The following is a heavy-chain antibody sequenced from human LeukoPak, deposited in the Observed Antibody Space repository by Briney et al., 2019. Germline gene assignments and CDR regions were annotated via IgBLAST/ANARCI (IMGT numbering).Heavy chain of an antibody. CDR1: GFTFSSYG. V-gene: IGHV3-30*18. D-gene: IGHD2-2*01. CDR3: AKDRGSGYCSSTSCFSFDY. Sequence: PGGSLRLSCAASGFTFSSYGMHWVRQAPGKGLEWVAVISYDGSNKYYADSVKGRFTISRDNSKNTLYLQMNSLRADDTAVYYCAKDRGSGYCSSTSCFSFDYWGQGTLVTVSS. J-gene: IGHJ4*02. CDR2: ISYDGSNK.